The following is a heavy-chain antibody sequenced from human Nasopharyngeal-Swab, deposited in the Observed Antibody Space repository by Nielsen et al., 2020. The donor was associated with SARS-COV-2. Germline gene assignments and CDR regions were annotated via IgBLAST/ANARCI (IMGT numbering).Heavy chain of an antibody. D-gene: IGHD6-19*01. CDR3: ATESGVAVAHDGMDV. V-gene: IGHV1-24*01. Sequence: ASAKVSCKVSGYILTELSMHWVRQAPGKGLEWMGGFNPEDGETIYAQKFQGRVTMTEDTSTDTAYMELSSLRSEDTAVYYCATESGVAVAHDGMDVWGQGTTVTVSS. J-gene: IGHJ6*02. CDR1: GYILTELS. CDR2: FNPEDGET.